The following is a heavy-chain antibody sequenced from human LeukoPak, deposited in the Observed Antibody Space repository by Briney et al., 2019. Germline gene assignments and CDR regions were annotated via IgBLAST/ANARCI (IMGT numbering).Heavy chain of an antibody. D-gene: IGHD5-12*01. J-gene: IGHJ3*02. CDR1: GYSFTTYW. CDR2: IYPGDSDT. Sequence: RGESLKISCKGSGYSFTTYWIGWVRQTPGKGLEWMGIIYPGDSDTTYSPSFQGQVTISADKSISTAYLQWSSLKASDTAMFHCARSGYQNDAFDIWGQGTMVTVSS. V-gene: IGHV5-51*01. CDR3: ARSGYQNDAFDI.